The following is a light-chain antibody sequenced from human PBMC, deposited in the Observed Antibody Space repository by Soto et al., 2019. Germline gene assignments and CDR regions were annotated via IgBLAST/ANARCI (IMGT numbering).Light chain of an antibody. CDR3: TSYVGNDIWV. J-gene: IGLJ3*02. CDR2: EVT. Sequence: QSALTQPPSASGSPGQSVTISCTGTSSDVGAYKYVSWYQQYPGTAPQLMIYEVTKPPSGVPDRFSGSKSGNTASLTVSGLQAEDEADYYCTSYVGNDIWVFGGGTKVTVL. V-gene: IGLV2-8*01. CDR1: SSDVGAYKY.